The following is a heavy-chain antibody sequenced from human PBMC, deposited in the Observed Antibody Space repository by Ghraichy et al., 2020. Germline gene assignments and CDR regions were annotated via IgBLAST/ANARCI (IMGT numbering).Heavy chain of an antibody. CDR2: IYYSGST. J-gene: IGHJ2*01. V-gene: IGHV4-59*01. D-gene: IGHD6-19*01. CDR1: GGSISSYY. Sequence: GSRRLSCTVSGGSISSYYWSWIRQPPGKGLEWIGYIYYSGSTNYNPSLKSRVTISVDTSKNQFSLKLSSVTAADTAVYYCARTLPGIAVAGYWYFDLWGRGTLVTVSS. CDR3: ARTLPGIAVAGYWYFDL.